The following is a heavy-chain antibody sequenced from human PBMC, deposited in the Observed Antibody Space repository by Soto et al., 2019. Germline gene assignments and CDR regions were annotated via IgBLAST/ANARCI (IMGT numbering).Heavy chain of an antibody. V-gene: IGHV4-39*01. CDR2: IYYSGST. J-gene: IGHJ4*02. Sequence: PSETLSLTCTVSGGSISSSSYYWGWIRQPPGKGLEWIGYIYYSGSTYYNPSLKSRLTISVDTSKNQFTLKLSSVTVADTAMYYCATSFGNAWYTYWGQGTQVTVSS. D-gene: IGHD3-16*01. CDR3: ATSFGNAWYTY. CDR1: GGSISSSSYY.